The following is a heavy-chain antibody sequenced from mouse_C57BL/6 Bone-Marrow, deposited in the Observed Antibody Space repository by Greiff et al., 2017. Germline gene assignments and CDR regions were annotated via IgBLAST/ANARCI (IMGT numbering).Heavy chain of an antibody. V-gene: IGHV1-69*01. CDR3: ARCMVTTSFDY. CDR1: GYTFTSYW. J-gene: IGHJ2*01. Sequence: QVQLQQPGAELVMPGASVKLSCKASGYTFTSYWMHWVKQRPGQGLEWIGEIDPSDSYTNYNQKFKGKSTLTVDKSSSTAYMQLSSLTSKDSAVYYCARCMVTTSFDYWGQGTTLTVSS. D-gene: IGHD2-2*01. CDR2: IDPSDSYT.